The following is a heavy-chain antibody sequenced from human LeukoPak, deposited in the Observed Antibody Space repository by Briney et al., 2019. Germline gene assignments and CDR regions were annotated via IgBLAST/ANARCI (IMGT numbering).Heavy chain of an antibody. CDR2: IYYSGST. CDR1: GGSISSYY. Sequence: SETLSLTCTISGGSISSYYWSWIRQPPGKGLEWIGYIYYSGSTNYNPSLKSRVTISVDTSKNQFSLKLSSVTAADTAVYYCARGWELLPNAFDIWGQGTVVTVSS. V-gene: IGHV4-59*01. J-gene: IGHJ3*02. CDR3: ARGWELLPNAFDI. D-gene: IGHD1-26*01.